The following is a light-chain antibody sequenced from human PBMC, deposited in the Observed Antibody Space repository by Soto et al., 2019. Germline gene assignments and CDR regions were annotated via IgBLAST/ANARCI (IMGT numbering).Light chain of an antibody. CDR1: HSVNSH. CDR2: GAS. J-gene: IGKJ4*01. V-gene: IGKV3-15*01. CDR3: QRYNNWPLT. Sequence: MMMTQSPATLSVSPGERVTLSCRTSHSVNSHVAWYQQKPGQAPRLLLYGASTRATGIPVRFSGSGFGTEFTLTISSLQSEDFAVYYCQRYNNWPLTFGGGTKVESK.